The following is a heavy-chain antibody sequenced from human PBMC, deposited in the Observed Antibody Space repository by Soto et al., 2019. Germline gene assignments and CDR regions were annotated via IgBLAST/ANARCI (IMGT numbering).Heavy chain of an antibody. CDR3: VRDRVGATTIGAKFT. Sequence: PGGSLRLSCAASRFTFRSYSVHWVRQAPGKGREWVAVRSSDGNNDNYAEPVTGRFPISRDNSKKTLYLQMNSLRAEDTAVYYCVRDRVGATTIGAKFTWGQGTLVTVSS. V-gene: IGHV3-30-3*01. CDR1: RFTFRSYS. D-gene: IGHD1-26*01. CDR2: RSSDGNND. J-gene: IGHJ4*02.